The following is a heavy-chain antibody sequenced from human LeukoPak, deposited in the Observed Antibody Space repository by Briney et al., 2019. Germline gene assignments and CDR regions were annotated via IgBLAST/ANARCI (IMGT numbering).Heavy chain of an antibody. V-gene: IGHV4-59*01. CDR3: ARDIRWELLPYHWFDP. Sequence: SETLSLTCTVSGGSISSYYWNWIRQPPGKGLEWIGNIFYSGSTNYNPSLKSRVTISVDASKTHFSLKLSSVTAADTAVYYCARDIRWELLPYHWFDPWGQGTLVTVSS. CDR2: IFYSGST. CDR1: GGSISSYY. D-gene: IGHD1-26*01. J-gene: IGHJ5*02.